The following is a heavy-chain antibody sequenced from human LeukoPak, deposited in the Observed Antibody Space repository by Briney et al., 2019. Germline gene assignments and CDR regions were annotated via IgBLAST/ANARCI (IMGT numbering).Heavy chain of an antibody. V-gene: IGHV3-23*01. CDR3: ANRASYWRFDY. CDR1: GFTFSNYA. CDR2: ISGSGGAT. D-gene: IGHD3-3*01. J-gene: IGHJ4*02. Sequence: GGSLRLSCAASGFTFSNYAISWVRQAPGKGLEWVSAISGSGGATYYADSVKGWFTISRDNSKNTLYVQMNSLRAEDTAIYYCANRASYWRFDYWGQGTLVTVSS.